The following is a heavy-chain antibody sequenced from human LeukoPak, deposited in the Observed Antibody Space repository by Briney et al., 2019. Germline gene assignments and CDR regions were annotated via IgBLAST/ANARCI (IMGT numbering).Heavy chain of an antibody. V-gene: IGHV4-59*08. J-gene: IGHJ2*01. CDR1: GGSISSYY. CDR3: ASSPFWYFDL. CDR2: IYYSGST. Sequence: SETLSLTCTVSGGSISSYYWSWIRQPPGKGLEWVGYIYYSGSTNYNPSLKSRVTISVDTSKSQFSLKLSSVTAADTAVYYCASSPFWYFDLWGRGTLVTVSS.